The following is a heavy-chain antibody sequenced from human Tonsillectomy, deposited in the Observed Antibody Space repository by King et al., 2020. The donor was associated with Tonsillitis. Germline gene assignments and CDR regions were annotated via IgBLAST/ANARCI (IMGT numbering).Heavy chain of an antibody. CDR2: IWYDGSNK. CDR1: GFTFSSYG. J-gene: IGHJ6*03. D-gene: IGHD4-17*01. Sequence: VQLVESGGGVVQPGRSLRLSCAASGFTFSSYGMHWVRQAPGKGLEWVAVIWYDGSNKYYADSVKGRFTISRDNSKNTLYLQMNSLRAEDTAVYYCAREGEFGDYLYYYYMDVWGKGTTVTVSS. V-gene: IGHV3-33*08. CDR3: AREGEFGDYLYYYYMDV.